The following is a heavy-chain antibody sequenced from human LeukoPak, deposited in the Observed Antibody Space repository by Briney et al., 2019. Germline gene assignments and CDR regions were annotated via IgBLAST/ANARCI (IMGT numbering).Heavy chain of an antibody. CDR3: AGGKQREYQLPREDY. V-gene: IGHV3-21*01. J-gene: IGHJ4*02. CDR2: ISSSSSYI. Sequence: KPGGSLRLSCAASGFTFSSYWMSWVRQAPGKGLEWVSSISSSSSYIYYADSVKGRFTISRDNAKNSLYLQMNSLRAEDTAVYYCAGGKQREYQLPREDYWGQGTLVTVSS. D-gene: IGHD2-2*01. CDR1: GFTFSSYW.